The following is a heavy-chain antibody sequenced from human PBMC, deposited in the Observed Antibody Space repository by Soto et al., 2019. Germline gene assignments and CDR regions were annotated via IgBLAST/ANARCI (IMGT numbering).Heavy chain of an antibody. CDR2: IDWDDDK. Sequence: GSGPTLVNPTQTLTLTCTFSGFSLTTTGMCVGWIRQPPGKALEWLALIDWDDDKYYSPSLKTRLTISRDTSKNQVVLSMTNMDPVDTGTYYCARMLYSSGWYFDYWGQGTLVTVSS. J-gene: IGHJ4*02. D-gene: IGHD6-19*01. CDR1: GFSLTTTGMC. CDR3: ARMLYSSGWYFDY. V-gene: IGHV2-70*01.